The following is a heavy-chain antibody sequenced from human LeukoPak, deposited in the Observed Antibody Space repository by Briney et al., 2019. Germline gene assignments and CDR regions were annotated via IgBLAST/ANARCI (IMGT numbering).Heavy chain of an antibody. Sequence: TGGSLRLSCAASGFTFSSYAMSWVRQAPGKGLEWVSAISGSGGSTYYADSVKGRFTISRDNSKNTLYLQMNSLRAEDTAVYYCAKDHGDYGDYGRLDYWGQGTLVTVSS. CDR3: AKDHGDYGDYGRLDY. V-gene: IGHV3-23*01. J-gene: IGHJ4*02. D-gene: IGHD4-17*01. CDR1: GFTFSSYA. CDR2: ISGSGGST.